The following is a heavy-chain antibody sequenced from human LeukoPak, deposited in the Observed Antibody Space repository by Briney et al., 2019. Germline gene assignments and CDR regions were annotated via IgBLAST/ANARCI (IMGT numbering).Heavy chain of an antibody. J-gene: IGHJ4*02. V-gene: IGHV4-59*08. CDR2: IYYSGST. CDR1: GGSISSNY. Sequence: PSETLSLTCTVSGGSISSNYWSWIRQPPGEGLEWIGYIYYSGSTIYNPSLKSRVTISVDTSKNQFSLKLSSVTAAETAVYYCARHTGIAKPTDYWGQGTLVTVSS. D-gene: IGHD6-13*01. CDR3: ARHTGIAKPTDY.